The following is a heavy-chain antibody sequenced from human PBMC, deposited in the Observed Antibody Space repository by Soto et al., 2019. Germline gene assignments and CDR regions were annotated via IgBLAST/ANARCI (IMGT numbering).Heavy chain of an antibody. CDR2: LRSKAYGETT. D-gene: IGHD2-15*01. J-gene: IGHJ4*02. Sequence: GVLRLSCTASGFTFSDYAMSWFRQAPGKGLEWVGFLRSKAYGETTEYAASVKGRFTISRDDSKSIAYLQMNSLKTEDTAVYYCTRGVVATSSWSPFDYWGQGILVTVSS. CDR3: TRGVVATSSWSPFDY. CDR1: GFTFSDYA. V-gene: IGHV3-49*03.